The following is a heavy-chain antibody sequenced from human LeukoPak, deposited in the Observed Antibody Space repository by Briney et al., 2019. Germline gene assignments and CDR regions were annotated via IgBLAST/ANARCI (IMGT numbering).Heavy chain of an antibody. V-gene: IGHV4-38-2*01. CDR2: ISQSAIA. CDR1: GYSINNVHY. Sequence: PSETLSLTCAVSGYSINNVHYWAWIRQPPGQGLEWIGNISQSAIASYNPSLKSRVTISLDTSNNHFSLNLRSVTAADTAVYFCARASVEHSIVAGDYFDSWGQGTLVTVSS. D-gene: IGHD2-15*01. CDR3: ARASVEHSIVAGDYFDS. J-gene: IGHJ4*02.